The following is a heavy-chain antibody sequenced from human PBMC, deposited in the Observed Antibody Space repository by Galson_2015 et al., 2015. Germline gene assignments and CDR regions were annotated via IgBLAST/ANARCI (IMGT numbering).Heavy chain of an antibody. CDR1: GFTFSSYS. CDR2: ISSSSSTI. D-gene: IGHD3-22*01. J-gene: IGHJ3*02. Sequence: SLRLSCAASGFTFSSYSMNWVRQAPGKGLEWVSYISSSSSTIYYADSVKGRFTISRDNAKNSLSLQMNSLRDEDTAVYYCARRAMIVARPDAFDIWGQGTTVTVSS. CDR3: ARRAMIVARPDAFDI. V-gene: IGHV3-48*02.